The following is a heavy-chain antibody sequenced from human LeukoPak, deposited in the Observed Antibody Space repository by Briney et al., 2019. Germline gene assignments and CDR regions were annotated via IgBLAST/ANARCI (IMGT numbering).Heavy chain of an antibody. Sequence: GASVKVSCKVSGYTLTELSMHWVRQAPGKGLEWMGGFDPEDGETSYAQKFQGRVTMTRDMSTSTVYMELSSLRSEDTAVYYCASRGVVVAATPGVYGYYYMDVWGKGTTVTVSS. CDR3: ASRGVVVAATPGVYGYYYMDV. J-gene: IGHJ6*03. D-gene: IGHD2-15*01. CDR2: FDPEDGET. CDR1: GYTLTELS. V-gene: IGHV1-24*01.